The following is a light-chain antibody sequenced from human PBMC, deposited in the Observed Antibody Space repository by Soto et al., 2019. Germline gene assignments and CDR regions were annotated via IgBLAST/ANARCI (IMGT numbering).Light chain of an antibody. Sequence: DIQMTQSPSTLSGSVGDRVTITCRASQTISSWVAWYQQKPGKAPKLLIYKASTLKSGVTSRLSGSGSGTEFALTISSLQPDDFAPYYCKHYNSYSVAFGQGTKVDIK. CDR2: KAS. J-gene: IGKJ1*01. V-gene: IGKV1-5*03. CDR3: KHYNSYSVA. CDR1: QTISSW.